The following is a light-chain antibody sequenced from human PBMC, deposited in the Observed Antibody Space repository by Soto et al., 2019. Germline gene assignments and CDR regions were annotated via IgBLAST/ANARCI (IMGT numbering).Light chain of an antibody. J-gene: IGKJ1*01. V-gene: IGKV1-5*01. CDR2: DAS. CDR1: QSISSW. Sequence: DIQMTQSPSTLSASVGDRVTMTCRASQSISSWLAWYQQKPGNAPKLLIYDASTLESGVPSRFSASGFGTEFTLTINSLQSDDLATYYCQQYNVYSWTFGQGTKVDIK. CDR3: QQYNVYSWT.